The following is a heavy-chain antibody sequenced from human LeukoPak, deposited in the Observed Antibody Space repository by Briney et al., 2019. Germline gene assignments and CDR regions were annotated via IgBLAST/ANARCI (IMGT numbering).Heavy chain of an antibody. D-gene: IGHD5-24*01. J-gene: IGHJ4*02. CDR3: ARARMATITTLYDY. Sequence: SETLSLTRTVSGVSISSYYWSWIRQPPGKGLEWIGYIYYSGSANYNPSLKSRVTISVDTSKNQFSLKLSSVTAADTAVYYCARARMATITTLYDYWGQGTLVTVSS. CDR1: GVSISSYY. V-gene: IGHV4-59*01. CDR2: IYYSGSA.